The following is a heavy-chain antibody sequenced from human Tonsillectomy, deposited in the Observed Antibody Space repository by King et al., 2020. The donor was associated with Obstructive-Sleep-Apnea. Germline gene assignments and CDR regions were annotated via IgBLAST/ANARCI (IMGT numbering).Heavy chain of an antibody. D-gene: IGHD2/OR15-2a*01. CDR2: LYYSGNT. CDR3: ARGGTTSGSYYGMDV. Sequence: QLQESGPGLVKPSETLSLTCTVSGGSISSYYWSWIRQPPGKGLERIGYLYYSGNTNYNPSLKSRVTISVDTSKNQFSLKLSSVTAADTAVYYCARGGTTSGSYYGMDVWGQGTTVTVSS. V-gene: IGHV4-59*01. J-gene: IGHJ6*02. CDR1: GGSISSYY.